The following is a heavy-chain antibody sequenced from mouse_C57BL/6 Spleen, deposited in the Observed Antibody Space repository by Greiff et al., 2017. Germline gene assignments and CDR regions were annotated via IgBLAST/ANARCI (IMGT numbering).Heavy chain of an antibody. J-gene: IGHJ4*01. Sequence: QVLLKQSGPELVKPGASVKLSCKASGYTFTSYDITWVKQRPGQGPEWIGWIYPRDGSTKYNEKFKGKVSLTVDPSSSTAYMELHSLTSEDSAVYFCARSEYGNFPYAMDYWGQGTSVTVSS. D-gene: IGHD2-1*01. CDR1: GYTFTSYD. CDR2: IYPRDGST. CDR3: ARSEYGNFPYAMDY. V-gene: IGHV1-85*01.